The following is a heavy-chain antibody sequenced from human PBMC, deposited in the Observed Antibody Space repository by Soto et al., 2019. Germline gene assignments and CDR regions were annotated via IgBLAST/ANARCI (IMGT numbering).Heavy chain of an antibody. CDR1: GFTFDDYA. CDR2: ISWNSGSI. D-gene: IGHD4-17*01. V-gene: IGHV3-9*01. CDR3: AKGADYGDYRPRFDY. Sequence: GGSLRLSCAASGFTFDDYAMHWVRQAPGKGLEWVSGISWNSGSIGYADSVKGRFTISRDNAKNSLYLQMNSLRAEDTALYYCAKGADYGDYRPRFDYWGQGTLVTVSS. J-gene: IGHJ4*02.